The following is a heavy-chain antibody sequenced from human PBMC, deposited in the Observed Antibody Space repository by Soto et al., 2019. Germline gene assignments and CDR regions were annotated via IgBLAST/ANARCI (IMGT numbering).Heavy chain of an antibody. CDR3: ASARSGSYYGAYYFDY. D-gene: IGHD1-26*01. J-gene: IGHJ4*02. Sequence: PSETLSLTCTASGGSISSYSWSWVRQPAGKGLEWIGRIYTSGSTNYNPSLKSRVTMSVDTSKNQFSLKLSSVTAADTAVYYCASARSGSYYGAYYFDYWGQGTLVTVSS. V-gene: IGHV4-4*07. CDR2: IYTSGST. CDR1: GGSISSYS.